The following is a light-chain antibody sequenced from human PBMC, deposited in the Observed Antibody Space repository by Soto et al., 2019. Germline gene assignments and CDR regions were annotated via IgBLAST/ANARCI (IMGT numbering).Light chain of an antibody. J-gene: IGKJ1*01. V-gene: IGKV3-20*01. CDR2: GAS. CDR3: HQYGSSPGS. CDR1: QSVTNNY. Sequence: EIVLTQSPGTLSSSPGGRATLSCRASQSVTNNYLAWYQQKRGQAPRLLIWGASIRAADLPDRFSGGGSGTDFTLTISRLEAEDFALYYCHQYGSSPGSFGQGTKVDIK.